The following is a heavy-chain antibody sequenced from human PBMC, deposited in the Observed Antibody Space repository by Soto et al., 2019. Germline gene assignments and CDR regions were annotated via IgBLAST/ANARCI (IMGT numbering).Heavy chain of an antibody. CDR2: ISGGGGST. Sequence: GGSLRLSCAASGFTFSSYAMSWVRQAPGKGLEWVSAISGGGGSTYYADSVKGRFTISRDNSKNTLYLQMNSLRAEDTAVYYGAKASYYWSGYCMGGESYYYYYMDVWGQGTTVTVSS. CDR3: AKASYYWSGYCMGGESYYYYYMDV. D-gene: IGHD3-3*01. CDR1: GFTFSSYA. V-gene: IGHV3-23*01. J-gene: IGHJ6*03.